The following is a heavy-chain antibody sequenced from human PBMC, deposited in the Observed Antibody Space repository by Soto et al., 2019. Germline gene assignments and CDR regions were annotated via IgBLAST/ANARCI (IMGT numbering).Heavy chain of an antibody. CDR1: GGSVSSGSYY. V-gene: IGHV4-61*01. CDR3: ARLRTTMIVVEEGFGC. D-gene: IGHD3-22*01. Sequence: PSETLSLTCTVSGGSVSSGSYYWSWIRQPPGKGLEWIGYIYYSGSTNYNPSLKSRVTIPVDTSKNQFSLKLSSVTAADTAVYYCARLRTTMIVVEEGFGCWGQGTLVTVSS. CDR2: IYYSGST. J-gene: IGHJ4*02.